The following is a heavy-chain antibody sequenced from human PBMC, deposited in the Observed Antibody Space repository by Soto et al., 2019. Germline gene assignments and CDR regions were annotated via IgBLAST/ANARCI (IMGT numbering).Heavy chain of an antibody. D-gene: IGHD5-12*01. CDR1: GYTFTSYA. V-gene: IGHV1-3*01. CDR2: INAGNGNT. J-gene: IGHJ5*02. CDR3: ARGPLRNWFDP. Sequence: ASVKVSCKASGYTFTSYAMHWVRQAPGQRLEWMGWINAGNGNTKYSQKFQGRVTITKNASASTAYMELSSLRSEDTAVYYCARGPLRNWFDPWGQGTLVTVSS.